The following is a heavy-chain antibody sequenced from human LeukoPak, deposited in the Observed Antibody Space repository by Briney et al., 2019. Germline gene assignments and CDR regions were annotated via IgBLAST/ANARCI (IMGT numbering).Heavy chain of an antibody. CDR3: ARKGSPYDYGDYGFT. CDR1: GDSVSSNSAA. J-gene: IGHJ3*01. CDR2: TYYRSKWYN. V-gene: IGHV6-1*01. D-gene: IGHD4-17*01. Sequence: SQTLSLTCAISGDSVSSNSAAWNWIRQSPSRGLEWLGRTYYRSKWYNDYAVSVKSRITINPDTSKNQFSLKLSSVTAADTAVYYCARKGSPYDYGDYGFTWGQGTMVTVSS.